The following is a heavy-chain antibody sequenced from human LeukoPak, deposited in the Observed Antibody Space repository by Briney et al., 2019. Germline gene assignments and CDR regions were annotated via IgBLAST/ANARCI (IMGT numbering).Heavy chain of an antibody. CDR1: GFTFSIYE. D-gene: IGHD3-10*01. Sequence: PGGSLRLSCAASGFTFSIYEMNWVRQAPGKGLEWVSYISSSRSNTIYYADSVKGRFTISRDDAKNSLYLQMSSLRVEDTAVYYCARDLYYYGSGNYVHGFPDSWGQGTLVTFPS. CDR3: ARDLYYYGSGNYVHGFPDS. V-gene: IGHV3-48*03. J-gene: IGHJ4*02. CDR2: ISSSRSNTI.